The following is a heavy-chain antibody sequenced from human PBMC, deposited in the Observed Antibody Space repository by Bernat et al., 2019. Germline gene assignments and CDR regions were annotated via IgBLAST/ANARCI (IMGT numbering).Heavy chain of an antibody. Sequence: VQLVESGGGVVQPGRSLRLSCAASGFTFSSYAMHWVRQAPGKGLEWVAVISYDGSNKYYADSVKGRFTISRDNSKNTLYLQMNSLRAEDTAVYYCARDRPYDYIWGSYRPYYYYYMDVWGKGTTVTVSS. D-gene: IGHD3-16*02. CDR2: ISYDGSNK. V-gene: IGHV3-30*01. CDR1: GFTFSSYA. J-gene: IGHJ6*03. CDR3: ARDRPYDYIWGSYRPYYYYYMDV.